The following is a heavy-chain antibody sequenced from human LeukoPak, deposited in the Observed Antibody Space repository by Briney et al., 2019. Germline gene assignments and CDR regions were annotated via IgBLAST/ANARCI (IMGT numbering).Heavy chain of an antibody. J-gene: IGHJ5*02. V-gene: IGHV4-39*01. CDR2: ISYSGST. D-gene: IGHD6-6*01. Sequence: SETLSLTCTVSGGSISSGSYYWDWVRQPPGKGLEWIGTISYSGSTYYNPSLKSRVTISVDTSKNQFSLKLSSVTAADTAVYYCARRSIGGGWFDPWGQGTLVTVSS. CDR3: ARRSIGGGWFDP. CDR1: GGSISSGSYY.